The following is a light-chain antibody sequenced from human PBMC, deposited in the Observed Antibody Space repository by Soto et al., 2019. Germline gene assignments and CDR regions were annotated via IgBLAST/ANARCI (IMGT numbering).Light chain of an antibody. J-gene: IGKJ5*01. CDR3: QQYDSFPT. V-gene: IGKV1-33*01. CDR1: QDIDNY. CDR2: AAS. Sequence: DIPMTQSPSSLYASVGDRVSITCQASQDIDNYLNWYQQKPGKAPKLLIHAASNLETGVPSRFSGIGSGTDFSFPISSLQPEDLATYDCQQYDSFPTFGQGTRLDIK.